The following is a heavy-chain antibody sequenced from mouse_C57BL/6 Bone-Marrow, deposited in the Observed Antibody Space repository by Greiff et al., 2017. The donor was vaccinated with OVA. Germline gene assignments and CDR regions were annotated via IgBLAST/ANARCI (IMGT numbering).Heavy chain of an antibody. Sequence: VQLQQSGAELVRPGTSVKVSCKASGYAFTNYLIEWVQQRPGQGLEWIGVIIPGSGGTNYKEKFKGKTTLTADKSSSTAYMQLSMLTSEHSSVYFCARSVANCDRKDYWGQGTTLTVSS. CDR2: IIPGSGGT. V-gene: IGHV1-54*01. J-gene: IGHJ2*01. CDR3: ARSVANCDRKDY. CDR1: GYAFTNYL. D-gene: IGHD4-1*01.